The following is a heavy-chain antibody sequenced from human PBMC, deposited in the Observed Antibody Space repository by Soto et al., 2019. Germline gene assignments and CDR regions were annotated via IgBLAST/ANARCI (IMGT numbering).Heavy chain of an antibody. Sequence: QVQLVESGGGVVEPGRSLRLSCAASGFTFSSYGMHWVRQAAGKGLEWVAVIWYDGSNKYYADSVKGRFTISRDNSKNTLYLQMNSLRAEDTAVYYCASGSGSNFDYWGQGTLVTVSS. D-gene: IGHD1-26*01. CDR2: IWYDGSNK. V-gene: IGHV3-33*01. J-gene: IGHJ4*02. CDR1: GFTFSSYG. CDR3: ASGSGSNFDY.